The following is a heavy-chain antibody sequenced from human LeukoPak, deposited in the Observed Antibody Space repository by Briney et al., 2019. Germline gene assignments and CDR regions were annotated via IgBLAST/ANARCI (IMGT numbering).Heavy chain of an antibody. J-gene: IGHJ4*02. Sequence: SETLSLTCTVSGGSISSYYWSWIRQPPGKGLEWLGYIYYSGSTNYNPSLKSRVTISVDTSKNQFSLKLSSVTAADTAVYYCARVFYSSSWYSFDYWGQGTLVTVSS. CDR3: ARVFYSSSWYSFDY. V-gene: IGHV4-59*01. CDR2: IYYSGST. D-gene: IGHD6-13*01. CDR1: GGSISSYY.